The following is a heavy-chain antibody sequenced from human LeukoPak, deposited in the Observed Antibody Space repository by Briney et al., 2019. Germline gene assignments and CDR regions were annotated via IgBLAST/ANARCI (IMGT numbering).Heavy chain of an antibody. CDR1: GFTLSSYA. V-gene: IGHV3-23*01. CDR3: AKGPPVVVPVTHTWFDP. D-gene: IGHD2-2*01. J-gene: IGHJ5*02. Sequence: PGGSLRLSCAASGFTLSSYAMSWVRQAPGKGLEWVSAISGSGGSTYYADSVKGRFTISRDNSKNTLYLQMNSLRAEDTAVYYCAKGPPVVVPVTHTWFDPWGQGTLVTVSS. CDR2: ISGSGGST.